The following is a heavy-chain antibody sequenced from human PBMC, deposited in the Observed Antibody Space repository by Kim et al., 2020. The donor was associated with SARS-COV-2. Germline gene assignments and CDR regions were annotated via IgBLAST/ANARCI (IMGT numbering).Heavy chain of an antibody. CDR1: GFTFSSYG. Sequence: GGSLRLSCAASGFTFSSYGMHWVRQAPGKGLEWVAVISYDGSNKYYADSVKGRFTISRDNSKNTLYLQMNSLRAEDTAVYYCAKVEMATIDPDYWGQGTLVTVSS. D-gene: IGHD5-12*01. V-gene: IGHV3-30*18. J-gene: IGHJ4*02. CDR2: ISYDGSNK. CDR3: AKVEMATIDPDY.